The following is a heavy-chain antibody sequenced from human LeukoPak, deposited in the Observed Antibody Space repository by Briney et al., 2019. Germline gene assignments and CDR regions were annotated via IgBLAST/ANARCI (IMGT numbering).Heavy chain of an antibody. Sequence: GASVKVSCKDSGGTFSSYAISWVRQAPGQGLEWMGGIIPIFGTANYAQKFQGRVTITADESTSTAYMELRSLRSDNMAVYYCARTHFSSGYLTLDYWGQGTLVTVS. J-gene: IGHJ4*02. CDR1: GGTFSSYA. D-gene: IGHD3-22*01. V-gene: IGHV1-69*13. CDR2: IIPIFGTA. CDR3: ARTHFSSGYLTLDY.